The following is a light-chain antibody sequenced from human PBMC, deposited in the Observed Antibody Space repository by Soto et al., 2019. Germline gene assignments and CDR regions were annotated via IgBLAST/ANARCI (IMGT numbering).Light chain of an antibody. V-gene: IGKV3-11*01. CDR2: DAS. CDR1: QSVSDY. CDR3: QQGGTWLWT. J-gene: IGKJ1*01. Sequence: EIVLTQSPATLSLSPGERATLSCRASQSVSDYLAWYQQRPGQAPRLFIYDASKRATGIPARFSGSGSGTDFSLPLSSLEQEDFAVSYCQQGGTWLWTFGQGTKVEIK.